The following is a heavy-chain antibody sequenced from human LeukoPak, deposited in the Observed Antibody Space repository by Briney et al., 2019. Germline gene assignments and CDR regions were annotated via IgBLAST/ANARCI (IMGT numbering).Heavy chain of an antibody. CDR2: IYHSGST. CDR3: ARDTSPDYWETRGYYDY. Sequence: SETLSLTCTVSGYSISSGYYWGWVRQPPGKGLEWIGSIYHSGSTYYNPSLKSRVTISLDMSKNQFSLKMTSVTAADTAVYYCARDTSPDYWETRGYYDYWGQGSLVTVSS. D-gene: IGHD3-22*01. CDR1: GYSISSGYY. J-gene: IGHJ4*02. V-gene: IGHV4-38-2*02.